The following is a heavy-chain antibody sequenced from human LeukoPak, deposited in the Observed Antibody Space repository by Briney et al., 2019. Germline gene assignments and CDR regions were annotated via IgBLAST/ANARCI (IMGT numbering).Heavy chain of an antibody. CDR1: GFTFSNFW. D-gene: IGHD6-6*01. CDR2: IYGDGSFT. J-gene: IGHJ6*02. CDR3: ARVSSIAAPYYYYYGMDV. V-gene: IGHV3-74*01. Sequence: GGSLRLSCAASGFTFSNFWMHWVRQAPGKGLVWVALIYGDGSFTRYADSVKGRFTISRDNAKNSLYLQMNSLRAEDTAVYYCARVSSIAAPYYYYYGMDVWGQGTTVTVSS.